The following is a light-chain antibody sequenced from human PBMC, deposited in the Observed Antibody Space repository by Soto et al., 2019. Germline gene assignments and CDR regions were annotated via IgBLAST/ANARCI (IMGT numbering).Light chain of an antibody. CDR2: ENN. J-gene: IGLJ1*01. CDR1: SSNIGNNY. CDR3: GTWDSSLSAYV. V-gene: IGLV1-51*02. Sequence: QSVVTQPPSGSAAPGQKVTLSCSGSSSNIGNNYVSWYQQLPGTAPKPLIYENNKRPSGIPDRFSGSKSGTSATLGITGLQTGDEADYYCGTWDSSLSAYVFGTGTKVTVL.